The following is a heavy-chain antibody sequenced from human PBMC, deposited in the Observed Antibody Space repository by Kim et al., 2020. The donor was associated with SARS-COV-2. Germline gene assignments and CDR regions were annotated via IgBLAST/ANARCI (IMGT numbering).Heavy chain of an antibody. V-gene: IGHV4-4*02. Sequence: SETLSLTCAVSGGSISSSNWWRWVRQPPGKGLEWIGEIYHSGSTNYNPSLKSRVTISVDKSKNQFSLKLSSVTAADTAVYYCARDSSGAVEALDYWGQGTLVTVSS. CDR2: IYHSGST. CDR3: ARDSSGAVEALDY. J-gene: IGHJ4*02. CDR1: GGSISSSNW. D-gene: IGHD3-22*01.